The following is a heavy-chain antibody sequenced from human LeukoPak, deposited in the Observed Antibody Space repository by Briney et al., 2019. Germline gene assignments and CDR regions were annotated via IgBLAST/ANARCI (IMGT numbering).Heavy chain of an antibody. CDR2: ISWNSGSI. D-gene: IGHD3-10*01. Sequence: GRSLRLSCAASGFTFADYAMHWVRQAPGKGLEWVSGISWNSGSIGYADSVKGRFTISRDNAKNSLYLQMNSLRAEDTALYYCAKDISGSGSPAAFDIWGQGTMVTVSS. V-gene: IGHV3-9*01. J-gene: IGHJ3*02. CDR3: AKDISGSGSPAAFDI. CDR1: GFTFADYA.